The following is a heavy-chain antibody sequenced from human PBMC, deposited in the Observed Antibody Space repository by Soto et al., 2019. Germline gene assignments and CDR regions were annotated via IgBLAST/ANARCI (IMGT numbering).Heavy chain of an antibody. V-gene: IGHV3-33*01. CDR3: AGTGNGDYLDY. CDR1: GFTFSSYG. CDR2: IWYDGSNK. D-gene: IGHD4-17*01. J-gene: IGHJ4*02. Sequence: QVQLVESGGGVVQPGRSLRLSCAASGFTFSSYGMHWVRQAPGKGLEWVAVIWYDGSNKYYADSVKGRFTISRDNSKNTLYLQMNSLRAEDTAVYYRAGTGNGDYLDYWGQGTLVTVSS.